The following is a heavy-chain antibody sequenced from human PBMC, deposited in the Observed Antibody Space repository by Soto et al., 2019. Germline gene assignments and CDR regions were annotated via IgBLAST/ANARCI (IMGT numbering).Heavy chain of an antibody. CDR2: INHSGST. CDR3: ARKGIVLMVYANYFDY. CDR1: GGSFSGYY. D-gene: IGHD2-8*01. V-gene: IGHV4-34*01. J-gene: IGHJ4*02. Sequence: SETLSLTCAVYGGSFSGYYWSWIRQPPGKGLEWNGEINHSGSTNYNPSLKSRVTISVDTSKNQFSLKLSSVTAADTAVYYCARKGIVLMVYANYFDYWGQGTLVTVS.